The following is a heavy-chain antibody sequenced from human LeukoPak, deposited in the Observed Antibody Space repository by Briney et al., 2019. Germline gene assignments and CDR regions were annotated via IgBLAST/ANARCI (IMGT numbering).Heavy chain of an antibody. CDR3: AKDLMVRGGLFDY. V-gene: IGHV3-33*06. CDR2: IWYDGSNK. CDR1: GFTFSSYG. J-gene: IGHJ4*02. Sequence: GGSLRLSCAASGFTFSSYGMHWVRQAPGKGLEWVAVIWYDGSNKYYADSVKGRFTISRDNSKNTLYLQMNSLRAEDTAVYYCAKDLMVRGGLFDYWGQGTLVTVSS. D-gene: IGHD3-10*01.